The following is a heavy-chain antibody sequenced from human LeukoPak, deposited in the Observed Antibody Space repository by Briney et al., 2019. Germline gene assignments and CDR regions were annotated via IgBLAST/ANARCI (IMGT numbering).Heavy chain of an antibody. Sequence: ETLSLTCTVSGGSISSSSYYWGWIRPPPGKGLEWIGSIYYSGSTYYNPSLKSRVTISVDTSKNQFSLKLSSVTAADTAVYYCARELWQQLGYYDYWGQGTLVTVSS. J-gene: IGHJ4*02. CDR3: ARELWQQLGYYDY. D-gene: IGHD6-13*01. CDR2: IYYSGST. CDR1: GGSISSSSYY. V-gene: IGHV4-39*07.